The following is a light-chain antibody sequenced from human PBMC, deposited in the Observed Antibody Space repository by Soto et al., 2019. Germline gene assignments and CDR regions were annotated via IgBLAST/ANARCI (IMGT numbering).Light chain of an antibody. CDR3: QQSNNYFT. V-gene: IGKV1-9*01. J-gene: IGKJ3*01. CDR2: AAS. CDR1: QGLNTN. Sequence: ILLTQSPSSLSASVGDRVTITCRASQGLNTNLAWYQQSPGKAPKLLIYAASTLQKGVPSRFSGNGSGTDFTLTISSLQPEDFATYYCQQSNNYFTFGPGTKVDIK.